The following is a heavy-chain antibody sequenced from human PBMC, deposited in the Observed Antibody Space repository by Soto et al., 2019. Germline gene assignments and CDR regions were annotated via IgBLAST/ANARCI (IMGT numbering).Heavy chain of an antibody. J-gene: IGHJ3*02. V-gene: IGHV3-15*07. CDR3: TTRHAIDLWVPGTFDI. CDR2: IKSKTDGETT. Sequence: PGGSLRLSCAGSGFTFSKAWMNWVRQAPGKGLEWVGRIKSKTDGETTDFAAPVKGRFTISRDDSKNTFYLQMNSLETEDTAVYYCTTRHAIDLWVPGTFDIWGQGTMVTVSS. CDR1: GFTFSKAW. D-gene: IGHD5-18*01.